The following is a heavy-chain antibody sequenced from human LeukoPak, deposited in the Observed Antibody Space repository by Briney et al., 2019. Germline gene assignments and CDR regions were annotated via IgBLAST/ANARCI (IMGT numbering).Heavy chain of an antibody. CDR3: ARDPSYHGGYFDY. CDR2: IYYSGST. D-gene: IGHD2-2*01. V-gene: IGHV4-59*01. J-gene: IGHJ4*02. CDR1: GGSINSYY. Sequence: SETLSLTCTVSGGSINSYYWSWIRQPPGKGLELIGYIYYSGSTNYNPSLKSRVTISVDTSKNQFSLKLSSVTAADTAVYYCARDPSYHGGYFDYWGQGTLVTVFS.